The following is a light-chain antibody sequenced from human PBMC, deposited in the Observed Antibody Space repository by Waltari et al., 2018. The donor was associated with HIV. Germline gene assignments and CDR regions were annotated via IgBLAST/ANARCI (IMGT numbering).Light chain of an antibody. J-gene: IGKJ3*01. CDR1: QGIGSN. Sequence: DIQLTQSPSFMSASVGDRVTITCRASQGIGSNLAWYRQNPGQAPRLLIFAASTLESGVPSRFSGSVSGTEFALTIKSLQPEDFATYYCQHLNTYPLFTFGPGTTVDIK. V-gene: IGKV1-9*01. CDR2: AAS. CDR3: QHLNTYPLFT.